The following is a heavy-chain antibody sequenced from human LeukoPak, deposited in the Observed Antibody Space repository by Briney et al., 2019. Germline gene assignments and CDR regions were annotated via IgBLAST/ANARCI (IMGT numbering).Heavy chain of an antibody. Sequence: SQTLSLTCAVSGGSIGSGGYSWSWIRQPPGKGLEWIGYIYHSGSTYYNPSLKSRVTISVDRSKNQFSLKLSSVTAADTAVYYCARGNGSGYYPGIIDYWGQGTLVTVSS. CDR2: IYHSGST. D-gene: IGHD3-22*01. J-gene: IGHJ4*02. CDR1: GGSIGSGGYS. CDR3: ARGNGSGYYPGIIDY. V-gene: IGHV4-30-2*01.